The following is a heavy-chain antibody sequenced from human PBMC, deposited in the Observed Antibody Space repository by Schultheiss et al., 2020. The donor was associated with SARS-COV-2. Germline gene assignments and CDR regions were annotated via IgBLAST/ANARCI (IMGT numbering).Heavy chain of an antibody. V-gene: IGHV4-61*08. D-gene: IGHD3-16*01. Sequence: SETLSLTCTVSGGSISSGGYYWSWIRQPPGKGLEWIGYIYYSGSTNYNPSLKSRVTISVDTSKNQFSLKLSSVTAADTAVYYCARVRDYIWGSFDYWGQGTLVTVSS. CDR2: IYYSGST. J-gene: IGHJ4*02. CDR1: GGSISSGGYY. CDR3: ARVRDYIWGSFDY.